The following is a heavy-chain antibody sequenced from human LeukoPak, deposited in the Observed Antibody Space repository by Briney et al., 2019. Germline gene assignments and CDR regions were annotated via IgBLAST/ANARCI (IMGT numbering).Heavy chain of an antibody. CDR1: GYSFTSYY. J-gene: IGHJ4*02. V-gene: IGHV1-46*01. D-gene: IGHD6-13*01. Sequence: ASVKVSCKASGYSFTSYYIHWVRQAPGQGLEWMGRVNPSGGSTNYAQKFQGRVTMTRDTSTSTVYMELSSLRSDDTAVYYCARRGALVDFDYWGQGTLVTVSS. CDR2: VNPSGGST. CDR3: ARRGALVDFDY.